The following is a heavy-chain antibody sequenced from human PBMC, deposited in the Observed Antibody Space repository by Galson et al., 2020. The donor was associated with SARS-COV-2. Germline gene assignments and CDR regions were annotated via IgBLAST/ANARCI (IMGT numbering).Heavy chain of an antibody. D-gene: IGHD1-20*01. V-gene: IGHV2-5*02. CDR1: GFSLNTSGVG. CDR2: IFWDNDK. CDR3: AHSSGWAVTGHNWLDP. J-gene: IGHJ5*02. Sequence: PTLVKPTQTLTLTCTFSGFSLNTSGVGVGWIRQPPGKALEWLALIFWDNDKWYSPSLKSRLNINNDASKNQVVLTMTNMDPVDTATYYCAHSSGWAVTGHNWLDPWGQGTLVSVSS.